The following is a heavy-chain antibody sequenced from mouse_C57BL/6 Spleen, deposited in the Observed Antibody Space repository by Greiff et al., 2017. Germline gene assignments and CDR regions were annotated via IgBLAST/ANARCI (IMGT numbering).Heavy chain of an antibody. CDR1: GFTFSNYW. D-gene: IGHD1-1*01. CDR3: PYYYGYAMDY. V-gene: IGHV6-3*01. CDR2: IRLKSDNYAT. Sequence: EVKLVESGGGLVQPGGSMKLSCVASGFTFSNYWMNWVRQSPEKGLEWVAQIRLKSDNYATHYAEAVKGRFTISRDDSKSSVYLQMNNLRAEETGIYYCPYYYGYAMDYWGQGTSVTVSS. J-gene: IGHJ4*01.